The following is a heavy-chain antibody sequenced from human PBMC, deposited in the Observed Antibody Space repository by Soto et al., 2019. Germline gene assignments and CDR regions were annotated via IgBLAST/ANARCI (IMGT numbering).Heavy chain of an antibody. Sequence: EEQLVESGGVLVQPGGSLRLSCAASGFTFSRFEMNWVRQAPGKGLEWVSYISPSGTTIYYADSVKGRFTISRDNTQNSLFLQMNSLRVEDSGIYFCARDPGYSNGWNERGLDSWGQGTPVTVSS. CDR3: ARDPGYSNGWNERGLDS. CDR1: GFTFSRFE. D-gene: IGHD1-1*01. J-gene: IGHJ4*02. CDR2: ISPSGTTI. V-gene: IGHV3-48*03.